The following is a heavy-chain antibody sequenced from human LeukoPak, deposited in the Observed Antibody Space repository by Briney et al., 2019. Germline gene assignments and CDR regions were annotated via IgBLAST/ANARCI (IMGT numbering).Heavy chain of an antibody. Sequence: GGSLRLSCAASGFTFDDYGMSWVRQAPGKGLEWVSGINWNGGSTGYADSVKGRFTISRDNAKNSLYLQMNSLRDEDTAVYYCARGPRGYYVDYWGQGTLVTVSS. D-gene: IGHD3-3*01. CDR2: INWNGGST. J-gene: IGHJ4*02. CDR3: ARGPRGYYVDY. CDR1: GFTFDDYG. V-gene: IGHV3-20*04.